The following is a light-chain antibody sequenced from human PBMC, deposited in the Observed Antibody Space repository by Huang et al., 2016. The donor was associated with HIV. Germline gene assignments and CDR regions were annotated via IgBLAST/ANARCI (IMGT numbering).Light chain of an antibody. CDR1: QGIDYS. Sequence: DIQMTQSPSSLSASVGDRVSITCRPSQGIDYSLAWYQQKPGKAPKLLLYAASRWESGDPARFSGSGTGTDYTLTISSLQPEDFGTYYCQQYYSFPYTFGQGTKLEI. CDR3: QQYYSFPYT. CDR2: AAS. J-gene: IGKJ2*01. V-gene: IGKV1-NL1*01.